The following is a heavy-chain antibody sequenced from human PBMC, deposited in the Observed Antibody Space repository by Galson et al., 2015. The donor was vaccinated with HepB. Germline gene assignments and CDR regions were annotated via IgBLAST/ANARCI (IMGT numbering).Heavy chain of an antibody. J-gene: IGHJ5*02. V-gene: IGHV1-3*01. CDR2: NAVNGLT. D-gene: IGHD1-1*01. Sequence: SVKVSCKASGYTFSHNAIHWLRHAPGQGLEWMGWNAVNGLTKYSQKFEARVTFTRDTSANTAYMELNALTSEDTAMYYCARALLEGEASFDPWGQGTLVIVSS. CDR3: ARALLEGEASFDP. CDR1: GYTFSHNA.